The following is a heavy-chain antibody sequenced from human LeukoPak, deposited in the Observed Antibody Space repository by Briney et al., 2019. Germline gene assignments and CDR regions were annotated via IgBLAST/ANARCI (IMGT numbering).Heavy chain of an antibody. CDR3: AGGRSSSWYSFLDY. CDR2: IYYSGST. J-gene: IGHJ4*02. V-gene: IGHV4-59*01. Sequence: PSETLSLTCTVSGGSISTYYWSWIRQPPGKGLEWMGYIYYSGSTNFNPSLTSRVTMSVDTSKNQFSLRLSSVTAADTAVYYCAGGRSSSWYSFLDYWGQGTLVTVSS. CDR1: GGSISTYY. D-gene: IGHD6-13*01.